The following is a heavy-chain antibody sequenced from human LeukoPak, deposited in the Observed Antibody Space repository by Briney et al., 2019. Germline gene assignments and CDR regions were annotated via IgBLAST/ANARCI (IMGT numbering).Heavy chain of an antibody. Sequence: GGSLRLSCAASGFTFSSYSMTWVRQAPGKGLEWVSAISGSGGSTYYADSVKGRFTISRDNSKNTLYLQMNSLRAEDTAVYYCAKDLGGSYYAFDIWGQGTMVTVSS. CDR3: AKDLGGSYYAFDI. V-gene: IGHV3-23*01. CDR1: GFTFSSYS. D-gene: IGHD1-26*01. CDR2: ISGSGGST. J-gene: IGHJ3*02.